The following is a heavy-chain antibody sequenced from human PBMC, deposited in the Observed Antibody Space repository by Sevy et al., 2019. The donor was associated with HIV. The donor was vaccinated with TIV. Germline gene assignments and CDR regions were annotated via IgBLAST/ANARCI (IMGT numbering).Heavy chain of an antibody. CDR3: ASPGGGSYYVVGYFDY. CDR2: ITYDGSNK. V-gene: IGHV3-30-3*01. D-gene: IGHD1-26*01. Sequence: GGSLILSCAASGFTFSSYAMHWVRQAPGKGLEWVAVITYDGSNKYYADSVKGRFTISRDNSKNTLYLQMNSLRAEDTAVYYCASPGGGSYYVVGYFDYWGQGTLVTVSS. J-gene: IGHJ4*02. CDR1: GFTFSSYA.